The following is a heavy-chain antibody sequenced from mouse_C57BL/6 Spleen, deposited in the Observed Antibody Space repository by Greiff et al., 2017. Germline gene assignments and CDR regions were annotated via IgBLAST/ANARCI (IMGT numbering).Heavy chain of an antibody. CDR2: FHPYNDDT. CDR3: ARSDYDDWYFDV. V-gene: IGHV1-47*01. CDR1: GYTFTTYP. Sequence: VQGVESGAELVKPGASVKMSCKASGYTFTTYPIEWMKQNHGKSLEWIGNFHPYNDDTKYNEKFKGKATLTVEKSSSTVYLELSRLTSDDSAVYYCARSDYDDWYFDVWGTGTTVTVSS. D-gene: IGHD2-4*01. J-gene: IGHJ1*03.